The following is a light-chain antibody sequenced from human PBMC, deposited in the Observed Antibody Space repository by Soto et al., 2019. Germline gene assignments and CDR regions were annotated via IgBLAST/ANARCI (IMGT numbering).Light chain of an antibody. CDR1: QGISNY. CDR3: QKYNSAPQGFT. V-gene: IGKV1-27*01. J-gene: IGKJ3*01. CDR2: AAS. Sequence: EIQMTQSPSSLSASVGDRVTITCRASQGISNYLAWYQQKPGKVPKLLIYAASTLQSGVPSRFSGSGSGTDFTLTISSLQPEDVATYYCQKYNSAPQGFTFGPGTKVDIK.